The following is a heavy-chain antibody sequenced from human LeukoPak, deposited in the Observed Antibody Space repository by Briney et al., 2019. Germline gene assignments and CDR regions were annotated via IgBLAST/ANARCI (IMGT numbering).Heavy chain of an antibody. J-gene: IGHJ4*02. CDR2: ISVGAEYI. CDR3: ASGPPFLKYFEY. CDR1: GFTFSNYV. Sequence: GGSLRLSCAASGFTFSNYVMSWVRQAPGKGLEWVSTISVGAEYIFYADSVKGRFTISRDDSNNALYLQMHSLRAEDTALYYCASGPPFLKYFEYWGQGTLVTVSS. V-gene: IGHV3-23*01. D-gene: IGHD3-3*01.